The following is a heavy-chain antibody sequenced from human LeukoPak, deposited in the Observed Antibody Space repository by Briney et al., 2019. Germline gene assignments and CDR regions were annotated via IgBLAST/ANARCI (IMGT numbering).Heavy chain of an antibody. J-gene: IGHJ4*02. Sequence: GGSLRLSCAASGFTFSTYGMHWVRQAPGKGLEWVSYISASTTTMHYADSVKGRFTISRDNAKNSLYLQMNSLRDEDTAVYYCARGVGYYDSSGYYFFDLWGQGTLVTVSS. CDR1: GFTFSTYG. D-gene: IGHD3-22*01. V-gene: IGHV3-48*02. CDR2: ISASTTTM. CDR3: ARGVGYYDSSGYYFFDL.